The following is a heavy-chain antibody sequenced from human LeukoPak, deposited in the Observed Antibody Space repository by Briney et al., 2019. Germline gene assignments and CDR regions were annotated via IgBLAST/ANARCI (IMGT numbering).Heavy chain of an antibody. CDR1: GGSFSGYY. J-gene: IGHJ4*02. V-gene: IGHV4-34*01. Sequence: PSEILSLTCAVYGGSFSGYYWSWIRQPPGKGLEWIGEINYSGRTNYNPSLKSRVTISVDTPKNQFSLKLSSVTAADTAIYYCARGPHYYGSGTYYARGSTDYWGQGTLVTVSS. CDR3: ARGPHYYGSGTYYARGSTDY. D-gene: IGHD3-10*01. CDR2: INYSGRT.